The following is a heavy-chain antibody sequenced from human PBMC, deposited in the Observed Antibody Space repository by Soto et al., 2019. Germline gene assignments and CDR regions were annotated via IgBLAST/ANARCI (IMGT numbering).Heavy chain of an antibody. V-gene: IGHV3-74*01. Sequence: GGSLRLSCAASGFTFSSYWMHWVRQAPGKGLVWVSRINSDGSSTSYADSVKGRFTISRDNAKNTLYLQMNSLRAEDTAVYYCARGEDDYGDYERGYGFDYWGQGTLVTVSS. J-gene: IGHJ4*02. CDR2: INSDGSST. D-gene: IGHD4-17*01. CDR3: ARGEDDYGDYERGYGFDY. CDR1: GFTFSSYW.